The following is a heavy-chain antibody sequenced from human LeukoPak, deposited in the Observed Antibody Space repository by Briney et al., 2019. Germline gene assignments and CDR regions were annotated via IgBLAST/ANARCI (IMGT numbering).Heavy chain of an antibody. CDR1: GYSISSGYY. V-gene: IGHV4-38-2*01. J-gene: IGHJ4*02. CDR3: ARGGDSSGYSHDY. Sequence: SETLSLTCAVSGYSISSGYYWGWIRQPPGKGREWIGSIYHSGRTYYNPSLKSRVTISVDTSKNQFSLKLNSVTAADTAVYYCARGGDSSGYSHDYWGQGTLVTVSS. CDR2: IYHSGRT. D-gene: IGHD3-22*01.